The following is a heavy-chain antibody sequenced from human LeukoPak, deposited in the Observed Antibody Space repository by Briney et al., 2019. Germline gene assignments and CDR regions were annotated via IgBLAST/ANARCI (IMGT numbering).Heavy chain of an antibody. CDR1: GASISSSY. D-gene: IGHD3-22*01. Sequence: PSETLSLTCTVSGASISSSYCTWIRQPAGEGLEWIGRMSSGGSTTYSPSFKGRVTMSLDTSKKQFSLNLTSVTAADTAVYYCARDQTFYVSSGYYYVTYLQHWGQGILVTVSS. CDR2: MSSGGST. CDR3: ARDQTFYVSSGYYYVTYLQH. V-gene: IGHV4-4*07. J-gene: IGHJ1*01.